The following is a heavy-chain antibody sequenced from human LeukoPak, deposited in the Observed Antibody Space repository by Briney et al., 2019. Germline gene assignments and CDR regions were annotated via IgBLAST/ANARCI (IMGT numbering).Heavy chain of an antibody. J-gene: IGHJ2*01. V-gene: IGHV3-30*18. D-gene: IGHD3-16*01. Sequence: GGSLRLSCAASGFTFSSHGMHWVRQAPGKGLEWVAVIGDTGRAKYYADSVKGRFTTSRDNSKNTLYLEMNSLRDEDTASYYCAKEAAWGNWYFDLWGRGTLVTVSS. CDR1: GFTFSSHG. CDR2: IGDTGRAK. CDR3: AKEAAWGNWYFDL.